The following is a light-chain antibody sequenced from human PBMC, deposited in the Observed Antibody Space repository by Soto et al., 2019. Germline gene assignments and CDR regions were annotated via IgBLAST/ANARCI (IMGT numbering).Light chain of an antibody. CDR1: SGSIATDS. V-gene: IGLV6-57*02. J-gene: IGLJ3*02. CDR2: EDN. CDR3: QSYNSSNQV. Sequence: NFMLTQPHSVSESPGKTVTISYTGSSGSIATDSVQWCQQRPGSVPTTVIYEDNQRPSGVPNRFSGSIDNSSNSASLTISGLKTEDEADYYCQSYNSSNQVFGGGTKLTVL.